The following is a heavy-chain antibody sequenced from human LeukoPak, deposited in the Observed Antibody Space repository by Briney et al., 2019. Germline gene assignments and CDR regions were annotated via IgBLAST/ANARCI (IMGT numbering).Heavy chain of an antibody. V-gene: IGHV3-7*01. CDR1: GFTFSSYW. D-gene: IGHD2-15*01. CDR3: ARTYGSGSLDY. J-gene: IGHJ4*02. CDR2: IKQDGSEK. Sequence: GGSLRLSCAASGFTFSSYWMSWVRQAPGKGLEWVANIKQDGSEKYYVDSVKGRFTISRDNAKNSIYLQMNTLRAEDTAVYYCARTYGSGSLDYGGQGTLVTVSS.